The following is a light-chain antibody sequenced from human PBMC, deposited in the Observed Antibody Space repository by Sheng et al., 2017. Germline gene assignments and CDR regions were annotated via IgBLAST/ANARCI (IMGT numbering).Light chain of an antibody. J-gene: IGKJ4*01. Sequence: DYQMTQSPSSLSASAGDRVTVHCRASQNIDNYLNWYQQKPGEAPKLLIYDTSNLQSGVPSRFSGSGSGTHFTLTISSLQPEDIATYYCQQSYTTPFTFGGGTKVEI. CDR1: QNIDNY. CDR2: DTS. CDR3: QQSYTTPFT. V-gene: IGKV1-39*01.